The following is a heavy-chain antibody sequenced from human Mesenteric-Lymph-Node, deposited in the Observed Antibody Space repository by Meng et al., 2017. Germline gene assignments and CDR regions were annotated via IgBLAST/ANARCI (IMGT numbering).Heavy chain of an antibody. Sequence: SVKVSCKASGGTFSSYAISWVRQAPGQGLEWMGGIIPIFGTANYAQKFQGRVTITADESTSTAYMELSSLRSEDTAVYYCARVGTAMVGTNYFDYWGQGTLVTVSS. J-gene: IGHJ4*02. V-gene: IGHV1-69*13. CDR3: ARVGTAMVGTNYFDY. D-gene: IGHD5-18*01. CDR1: GGTFSSYA. CDR2: IIPIFGTA.